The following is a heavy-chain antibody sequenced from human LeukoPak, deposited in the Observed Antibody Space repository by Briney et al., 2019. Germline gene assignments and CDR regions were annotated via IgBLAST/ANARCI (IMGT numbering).Heavy chain of an antibody. CDR1: GFTIRSYA. V-gene: IGHV3-21*01. Sequence: GGSLRLSCAVSGFTIRSYAMNWVRQAPGKGLEWVSSISSSSSYIYYADSVKGRFTISRDNAKNSLYLQMNSLRAEDTAVYYCAREVGWADMVNDDAFDIWGQGTMVTVSS. D-gene: IGHD5-18*01. J-gene: IGHJ3*02. CDR2: ISSSSSYI. CDR3: AREVGWADMVNDDAFDI.